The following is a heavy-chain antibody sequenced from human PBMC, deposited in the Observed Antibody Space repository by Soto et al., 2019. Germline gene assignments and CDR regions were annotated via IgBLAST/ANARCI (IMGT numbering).Heavy chain of an antibody. Sequence: AAVKVSCKASGYTFTSYGISGVLQAPGQGLEWMGWISAYNGNTNYAQKLQGRVTMTTDTSTSTAYMELRSLRSDDTAVYYCARDKRGEGYSGYWGQGTLVTVSS. CDR1: GYTFTSYG. J-gene: IGHJ4*02. D-gene: IGHD6-13*01. V-gene: IGHV1-18*01. CDR3: ARDKRGEGYSGY. CDR2: ISAYNGNT.